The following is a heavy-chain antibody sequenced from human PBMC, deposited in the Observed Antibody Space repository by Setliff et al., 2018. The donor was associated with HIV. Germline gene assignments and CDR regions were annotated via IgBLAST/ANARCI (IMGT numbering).Heavy chain of an antibody. V-gene: IGHV3-74*01. Sequence: PGGSLRLSCAASGFTFSSYWMHGGRQGAGKGLVWVSRINSDGNTISYADSVKGRFTISRDNAKNTVYLEMNSLRAEDTAVYYCASARIPTGGTSTSLDYWGQGALVTVSS. J-gene: IGHJ4*02. CDR1: GFTFSSYW. CDR2: INSDGNTI. D-gene: IGHD1-1*01. CDR3: ASARIPTGGTSTSLDY.